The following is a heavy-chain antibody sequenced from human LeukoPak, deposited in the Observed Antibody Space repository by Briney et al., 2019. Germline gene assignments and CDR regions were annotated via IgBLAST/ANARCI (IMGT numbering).Heavy chain of an antibody. J-gene: IGHJ6*02. CDR3: ARDGGPYGDYAMAYYYYGMDV. V-gene: IGHV1-69*04. CDR1: GYSFTSYW. CDR2: IIPILGIA. D-gene: IGHD4-17*01. Sequence: KISCKGSGYSFTSYWIGWVRQAPGQGLEWMGRIIPILGIANYAQKFQGRVTITADKSTSTAYMELSSLRSEDTAVYYCARDGGPYGDYAMAYYYYGMDVWGQGTTVTVSS.